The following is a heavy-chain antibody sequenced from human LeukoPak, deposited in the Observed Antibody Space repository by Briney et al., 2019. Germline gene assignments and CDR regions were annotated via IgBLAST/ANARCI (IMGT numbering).Heavy chain of an antibody. CDR3: ARELVGYSAGYDY. CDR2: IIPIFGTA. J-gene: IGHJ4*02. D-gene: IGHD2-15*01. Sequence: SVKVSCKASGGTFSSYAISWVRQAPGQGLEWMGGIIPIFGTANYAQKFQGRVTITADESTSTAYTELSSLRSEDTAVYYCARELVGYSAGYDYWGQGTLVTVSS. V-gene: IGHV1-69*13. CDR1: GGTFSSYA.